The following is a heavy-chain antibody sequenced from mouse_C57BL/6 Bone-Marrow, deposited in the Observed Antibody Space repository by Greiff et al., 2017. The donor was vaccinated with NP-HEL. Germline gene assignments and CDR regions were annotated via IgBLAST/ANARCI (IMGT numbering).Heavy chain of an antibody. J-gene: IGHJ2*01. CDR1: GFNIKDYY. CDR2: IDPEDGDT. V-gene: IGHV14-1*01. CDR3: TTRGGCYRAYYFDY. D-gene: IGHD1-1*02. Sequence: VQLQQSGAELVRPGASVKLSCTASGFNIKDYYMHWVKQRPEQGLEWIGRIDPEDGDTEYAPKFQGKATMTADTSSNTAYLRLSSLTSEDTAVYYCTTRGGCYRAYYFDYWGQGTTLTVSS.